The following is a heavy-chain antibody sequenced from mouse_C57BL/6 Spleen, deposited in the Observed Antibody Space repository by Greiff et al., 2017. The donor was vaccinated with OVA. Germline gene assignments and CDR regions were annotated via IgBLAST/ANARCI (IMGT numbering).Heavy chain of an antibody. J-gene: IGHJ4*01. CDR3: ARRGYDYDGYAMDY. Sequence: QVQLQQSGAELVRPGTSVKMSCKASGYTFTNYWIGWAKQRPGHGLEWIGDIYPGGGYTNYNEKFKGKATLTADKSSSTAYMQFSSLTSEDSAIYYCARRGYDYDGYAMDYWGQGTSVTVSS. D-gene: IGHD2-4*01. CDR2: IYPGGGYT. CDR1: GYTFTNYW. V-gene: IGHV1-63*01.